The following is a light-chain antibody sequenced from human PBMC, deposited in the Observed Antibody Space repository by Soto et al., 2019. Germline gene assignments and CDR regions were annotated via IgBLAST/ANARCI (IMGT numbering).Light chain of an antibody. CDR2: GSA. V-gene: IGKV3-15*01. J-gene: IGKJ1*01. CDR3: QQYHSWPA. CDR1: QSVFRS. Sequence: ERVVIQSPATLSVSPGERCTLSCRASQSVFRSLAWYQQRPGQAPRLLIYGSATRATGIQDRFSGSGSGTEFTLTISSMQSEDSAVYYCQQYHSWPAFGQGTKV.